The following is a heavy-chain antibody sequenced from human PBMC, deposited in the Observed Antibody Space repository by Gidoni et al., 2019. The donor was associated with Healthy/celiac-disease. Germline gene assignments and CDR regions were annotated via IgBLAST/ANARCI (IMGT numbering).Heavy chain of an antibody. J-gene: IGHJ4*02. CDR1: VFTFRSYE. CDR2: ISSSGSTI. D-gene: IGHD3-9*01. Sequence: EVQLVESGGGLVQPGGSLSLSCAASVFTFRSYEMNWVLQAPGKGLEWVSYISSSGSTIYYADSVKGRLTIARDKAKNSLYLQMNSLRAEDTAVYYCARLGYDILTGDYSVVTASYYFDYWGQGTLVTVSS. V-gene: IGHV3-48*03. CDR3: ARLGYDILTGDYSVVTASYYFDY.